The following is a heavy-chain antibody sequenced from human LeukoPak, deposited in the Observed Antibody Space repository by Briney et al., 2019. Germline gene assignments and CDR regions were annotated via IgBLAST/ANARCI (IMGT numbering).Heavy chain of an antibody. CDR2: INSAGSVI. CDR3: ARGYTSSYNWFDP. J-gene: IGHJ5*02. Sequence: GGSLLLSCAASGFTLSSYWLHWVRPAPGKGLAWVSRINSAGSVINYVDSVKGRFTVSRDNANNTVYLQMNSLRAEDTAVYYCARGYTSSYNWFDPWGQGTLVTVSS. CDR1: GFTLSSYW. D-gene: IGHD6-13*01. V-gene: IGHV3-74*01.